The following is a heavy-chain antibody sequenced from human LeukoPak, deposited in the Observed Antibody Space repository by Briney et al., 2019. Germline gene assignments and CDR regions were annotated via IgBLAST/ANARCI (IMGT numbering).Heavy chain of an antibody. D-gene: IGHD3-3*02. Sequence: SETLSLTCAVYGGSFSGYYWSWIRQPPGKGLEWIGEINHSGSTNYNPSLKSRVTISVDTSKNQFSLKLSSVTAADTAVYYCARAIRDDAFDIWGQGTMVTVSS. CDR3: ARAIRDDAFDI. V-gene: IGHV4-34*01. CDR2: INHSGST. CDR1: GGSFSGYY. J-gene: IGHJ3*02.